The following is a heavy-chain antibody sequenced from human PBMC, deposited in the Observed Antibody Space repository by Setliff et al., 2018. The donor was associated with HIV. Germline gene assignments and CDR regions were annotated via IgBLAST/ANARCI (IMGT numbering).Heavy chain of an antibody. CDR2: ISHSGTYT. Sequence: GGSLRLSCAGSGFSFGDHYVAWIRQSHGKGLGWISYISHSGTYTNYADSVKGRFTISRDNSKNVVYLHMNSLTAEDAAIYYCARRTLGFDAAGALDYWGQGTLVTVSS. D-gene: IGHD2-15*01. CDR1: GFSFGDHY. V-gene: IGHV3-11*03. J-gene: IGHJ4*02. CDR3: ARRTLGFDAAGALDY.